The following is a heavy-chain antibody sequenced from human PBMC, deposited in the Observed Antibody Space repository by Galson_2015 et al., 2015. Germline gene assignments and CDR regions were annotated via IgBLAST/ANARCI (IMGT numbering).Heavy chain of an antibody. CDR1: GFPFSKYG. CDR3: ARDRDGDHYFDY. V-gene: IGHV3-33*01. D-gene: IGHD4-17*01. CDR2: IWYDGSNK. Sequence: SLRLSCAASGFPFSKYGMHWVRQTPGKGLEWVAVIWYDGSNKLYADSVKGRFTISRDNSKNTLYLQMNSLRAEDTAVYYCARDRDGDHYFDYWGQGTPVTVSS. J-gene: IGHJ4*02.